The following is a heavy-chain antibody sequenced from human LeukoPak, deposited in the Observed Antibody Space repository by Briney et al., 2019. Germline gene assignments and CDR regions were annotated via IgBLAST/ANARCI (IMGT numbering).Heavy chain of an antibody. CDR2: IYNSGST. J-gene: IGHJ4*02. V-gene: IGHV4-59*01. Sequence: SETLSLTCTVSGASISSYYWSWIRQPPGKGLEWIGYIYNSGSTNYNPSLKSRVTISVDTSKNQFSLKLSSVTAADTAVYYCARMGRYFDWLSYSSGYYFDYWGQGTLVTVSS. CDR3: ARMGRYFDWLSYSSGYYFDY. D-gene: IGHD3-9*01. CDR1: GASISSYY.